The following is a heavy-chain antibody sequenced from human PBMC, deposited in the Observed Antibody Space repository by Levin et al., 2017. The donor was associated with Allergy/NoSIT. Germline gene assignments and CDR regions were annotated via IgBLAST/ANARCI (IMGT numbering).Heavy chain of an antibody. Sequence: GGSLRLSCAASGFSFSDRYMDWVRQAPGKGLEWISRIRNKANSYTTEYAASVKGRFTISRDDSQNSVYLQMNSLKTEDTAVYYCVRDSAKGALWDFWGQGTLVTVSS. J-gene: IGHJ4*02. CDR3: VRDSAKGALWDF. V-gene: IGHV3-72*01. CDR2: IRNKANSYTT. CDR1: GFSFSDRY. D-gene: IGHD2-15*01.